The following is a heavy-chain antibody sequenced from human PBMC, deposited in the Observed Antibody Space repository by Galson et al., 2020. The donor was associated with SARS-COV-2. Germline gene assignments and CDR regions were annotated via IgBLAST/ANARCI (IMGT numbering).Heavy chain of an antibody. J-gene: IGHJ3*01. CDR3: VTDLGASFDPSGSYGAFAL. CDR1: TFTFEHYA. D-gene: IGHD3-22*01. V-gene: IGHV3-9*01. Sequence: GGSLRLSCAASTFTFEHYAMHWVRQAPGKGLEWVSGINWNSGSIGYADPVKGRFTISRDNANNSLYLQMNSLRAEDTALYYCVTDLGASFDPSGSYGAFALCVQGTLVTVS. CDR2: INWNSGSI.